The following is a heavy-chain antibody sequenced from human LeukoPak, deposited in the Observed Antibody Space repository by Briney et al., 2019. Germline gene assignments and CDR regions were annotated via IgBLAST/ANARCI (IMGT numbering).Heavy chain of an antibody. CDR1: GFTFSSYY. D-gene: IGHD3-3*01. CDR2: INGVGSDR. Sequence: PGGSLRLSCAASGFTFSSYYMHWVRHAPGKGLVWVSRINGVGSDRIYADSVKGRFTISRDNAKNTVYLQMNSLRDEDTALYYCTRDWHHYDFDSWGQGTLVTVSS. J-gene: IGHJ5*01. V-gene: IGHV3-74*01. CDR3: TRDWHHYDFDS.